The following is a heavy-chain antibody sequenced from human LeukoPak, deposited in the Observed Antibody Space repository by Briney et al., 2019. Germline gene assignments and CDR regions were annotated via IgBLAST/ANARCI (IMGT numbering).Heavy chain of an antibody. J-gene: IGHJ4*02. D-gene: IGHD6-25*01. V-gene: IGHV1-8*01. CDR1: GYTFTSYD. CDR2: MNPNSGNT. CDR3: ARGHIAGRSSADSY. Sequence: GASVKVSCKASGYTFTSYDINRVRQATGQGLEWMGWMNPNSGNTGYAQKFQGRVTMTRSTSISTAYMELSGLRSEDTAVYYCARGHIAGRSSADSYWGQGTLVTVSS.